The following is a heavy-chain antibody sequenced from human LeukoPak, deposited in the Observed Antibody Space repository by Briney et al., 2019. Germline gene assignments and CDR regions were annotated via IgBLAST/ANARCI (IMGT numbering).Heavy chain of an antibody. Sequence: GGSLRLSCAASGFTFSSYAMSWVRQAPGKGLEWVSAISGSGGSTYYADSVKGRFTISRDNSKNTLYLQMNSLRAEDTAVYYCAKAFFAYYYDSSGYYGMDVWGQGTTVTVSS. J-gene: IGHJ6*02. CDR1: GFTFSSYA. CDR2: ISGSGGST. V-gene: IGHV3-23*01. CDR3: AKAFFAYYYDSSGYYGMDV. D-gene: IGHD3-22*01.